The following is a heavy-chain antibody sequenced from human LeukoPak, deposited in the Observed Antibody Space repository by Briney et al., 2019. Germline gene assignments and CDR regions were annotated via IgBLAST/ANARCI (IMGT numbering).Heavy chain of an antibody. CDR1: GFTVSSNY. Sequence: GGSLRLSCAASGFTVSSNYMSWVRQAPGKGLEWVSVIYSGGSTYYADSVKGRFTISRDNSKNTLYLQMNSLRAEDTAVYYCATDRKTTVIPFHAFDIWGQGTMVTVPS. CDR2: IYSGGST. J-gene: IGHJ3*02. V-gene: IGHV3-53*01. CDR3: ATDRKTTVIPFHAFDI. D-gene: IGHD4-17*01.